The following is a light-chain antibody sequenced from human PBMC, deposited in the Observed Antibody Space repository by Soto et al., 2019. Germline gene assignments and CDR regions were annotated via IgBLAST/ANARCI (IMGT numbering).Light chain of an antibody. V-gene: IGKV1-39*01. Sequence: DIQMTQSPSSLSASVGDRVTITCRASQSISSYLNWYQQKPGKAPKLLIYAASSLQSGVPSRFSGSGSGTDFTLTISSLQPEDFATYYCPQSYSTPLFTSGPRTKVSI. CDR1: QSISSY. CDR2: AAS. J-gene: IGKJ3*01. CDR3: PQSYSTPLFT.